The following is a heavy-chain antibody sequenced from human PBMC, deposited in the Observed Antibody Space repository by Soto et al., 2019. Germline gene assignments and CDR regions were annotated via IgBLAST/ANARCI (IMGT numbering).Heavy chain of an antibody. CDR2: ISSSSSYT. Sequence: QVQLVESGGGLVKPGGSLRLSCAASGFTFSDYYMSWIRQAPGKGLEWVSYISSSSSYTNYADSVKGRFTISRDNAKNXLYLQMNSLRAEDTAVYYCARETGTYYDTAGDAFDIWGQGTMVTVSS. D-gene: IGHD3-9*01. J-gene: IGHJ3*02. CDR3: ARETGTYYDTAGDAFDI. CDR1: GFTFSDYY. V-gene: IGHV3-11*05.